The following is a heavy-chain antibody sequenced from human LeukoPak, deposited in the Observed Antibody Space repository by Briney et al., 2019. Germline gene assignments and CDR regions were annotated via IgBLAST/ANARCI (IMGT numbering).Heavy chain of an antibody. J-gene: IGHJ3*02. D-gene: IGHD5-24*01. CDR1: GFTFDDYG. V-gene: IGHV3-20*04. CDR3: ARDPVRGYRVDGYNWGMLHAFDI. CDR2: INWNGGST. Sequence: GGSLRLSCAASGFTFDDYGMSWVRQAPRKGLEWVSGINWNGGSTGYADSVKGRFTISRDNAKNSLYLQMNSLRAEETAVYYCARDPVRGYRVDGYNWGMLHAFDIWGQGTMVTVSS.